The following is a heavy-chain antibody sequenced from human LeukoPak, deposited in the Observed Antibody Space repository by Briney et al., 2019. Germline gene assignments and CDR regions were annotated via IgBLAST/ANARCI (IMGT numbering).Heavy chain of an antibody. V-gene: IGHV4-34*01. CDR3: ARGLPFPRLAEFEY. J-gene: IGHJ4*02. CDR2: INHSGST. Sequence: SETLSLTCAVYGRSFSGYYWTWIRQPPGEGLDWIGEINHSGSTNYNPSLKSRVTISVDTSKNQFSLKLSSVTAADTAVYYCARGLPFPRLAEFEYWGQGTLVTVSS. CDR1: GRSFSGYY. D-gene: IGHD6-19*01.